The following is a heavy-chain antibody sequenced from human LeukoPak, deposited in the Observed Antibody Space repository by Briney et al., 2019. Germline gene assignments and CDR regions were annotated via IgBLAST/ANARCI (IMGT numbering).Heavy chain of an antibody. CDR1: GFTFRRYD. CDR2: IGTAGDT. J-gene: IGHJ4*02. CDR3: ARVRGNGWLYFFDY. Sequence: GGSLRLSCAASGFTFRRYDMHWVRQATGKGLEWVSAIGTAGDTYYAGSVKGRFTISREDDKNSFYLQMNSLTAGDTAVYCCARVRGNGWLYFFDYWGQGTLVTVSS. V-gene: IGHV3-13*04. D-gene: IGHD3-10*01.